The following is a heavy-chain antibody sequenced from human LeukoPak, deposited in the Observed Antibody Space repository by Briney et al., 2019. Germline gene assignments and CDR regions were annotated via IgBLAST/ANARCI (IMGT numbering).Heavy chain of an antibody. CDR2: IIPIFGTA. Sequence: SVNVSCKASGGTFSSYAISGVRQAPGQGLEWMGGIIPIFGTANYAQEFQGRVTITTDESTSTAYMELSSLRSEDTAVYYCARSVDIVVVPAAILVSAFDIWGQGTMVTVSS. CDR1: GGTFSSYA. V-gene: IGHV1-69*05. CDR3: ARSVDIVVVPAAILVSAFDI. J-gene: IGHJ3*02. D-gene: IGHD2-2*02.